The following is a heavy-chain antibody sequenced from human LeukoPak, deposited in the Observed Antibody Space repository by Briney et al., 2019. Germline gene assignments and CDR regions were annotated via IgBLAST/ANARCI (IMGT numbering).Heavy chain of an antibody. CDR2: ITTDGTTT. J-gene: IGHJ3*02. Sequence: GGSLRLSCTASGFTFKTYAMHWVRQAPGRGLEYVSSITTDGTTTYHANSVKGRFTISRDNSKNTLYLQMGSLRVEDMALYYCARDAITSGWFDAYDMWGQGTMVTMCS. CDR3: ARDAITSGWFDAYDM. V-gene: IGHV3-64*01. CDR1: GFTFKTYA. D-gene: IGHD6-19*01.